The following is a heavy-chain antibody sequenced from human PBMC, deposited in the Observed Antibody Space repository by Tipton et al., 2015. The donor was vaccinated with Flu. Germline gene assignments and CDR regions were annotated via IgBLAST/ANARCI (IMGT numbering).Heavy chain of an antibody. Sequence: TLSLTCTISGHSISSDYYWGWIRQPPGKGLEWIGNVFHTGSTYHNPSLKSRVTISVDTSKNQFSLKVFSVTAADTAVYYCARRGYSNYVSDPKSLFDPWGQGILVTVSS. V-gene: IGHV4-38-2*02. CDR2: VFHTGST. J-gene: IGHJ5*02. D-gene: IGHD4-11*01. CDR3: ARRGYSNYVSDPKSLFDP. CDR1: GHSISSDYY.